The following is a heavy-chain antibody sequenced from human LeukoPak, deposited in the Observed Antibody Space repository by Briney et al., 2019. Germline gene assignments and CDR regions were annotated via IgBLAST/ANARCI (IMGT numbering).Heavy chain of an antibody. D-gene: IGHD2-2*01. CDR2: TYYSGST. V-gene: IGHV4-59*12. Sequence: PSETLSLTCTVSGGSISSYYWSWIRQPPGKGLEWIGYTYYSGSTNYNPSLKSRVTISVDKSKNQFSLKLNSVTAADTAVYYCARDYCTSTTCPNWFDPWGQGTLVTVSS. CDR3: ARDYCTSTTCPNWFDP. J-gene: IGHJ5*02. CDR1: GGSISSYY.